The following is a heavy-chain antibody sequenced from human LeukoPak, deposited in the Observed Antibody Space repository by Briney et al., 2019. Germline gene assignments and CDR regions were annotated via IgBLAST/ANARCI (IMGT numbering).Heavy chain of an antibody. Sequence: ASVKVSCKASGYTFTSYDINWVRQATGQGLEWMGWMNPNSGNTGYAQKFQGRVTMTRNTSISTAYMELGSLRSEDTAVYYCARADLTMVRGVIPYGMDVWGQGTTVTVSS. CDR1: GYTFTSYD. CDR3: ARADLTMVRGVIPYGMDV. CDR2: MNPNSGNT. V-gene: IGHV1-8*01. D-gene: IGHD3-10*01. J-gene: IGHJ6*02.